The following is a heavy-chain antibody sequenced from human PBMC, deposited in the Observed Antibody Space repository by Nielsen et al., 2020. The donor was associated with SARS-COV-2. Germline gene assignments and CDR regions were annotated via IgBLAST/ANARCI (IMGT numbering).Heavy chain of an antibody. CDR1: GLPISNEW. Sequence: GESLKISCVASGLPISNEWMHWVRHVPGQGLGWIARIEVDGRRTTYAASVRGRFTISRDNAKSTVYLQMNSLRTEDSAVYYCARDAPGWESNSFDSWGQGTLVIVSS. CDR3: ARDAPGWESNSFDS. V-gene: IGHV3-74*01. D-gene: IGHD6-19*01. CDR2: IEVDGRRT. J-gene: IGHJ5*01.